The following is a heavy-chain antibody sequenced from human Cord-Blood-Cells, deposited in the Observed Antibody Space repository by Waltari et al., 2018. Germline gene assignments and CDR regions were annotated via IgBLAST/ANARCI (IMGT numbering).Heavy chain of an antibody. J-gene: IGHJ2*01. CDR3: AREGGSSWYWYFDL. Sequence: QVQLQQSGPGLVKPSQTHSLTCSISGDSVSSNSAACNWIRQSPSRGLEWLGRTYYRAKWYNGYAVSVKSRITINPDTSKNQFSLQRNSVTPEGTAVYYCAREGGSSWYWYFDLWGRGTLVTVSS. CDR2: TYYRAKWYN. CDR1: GDSVSSNSAA. D-gene: IGHD6-13*01. V-gene: IGHV6-1*01.